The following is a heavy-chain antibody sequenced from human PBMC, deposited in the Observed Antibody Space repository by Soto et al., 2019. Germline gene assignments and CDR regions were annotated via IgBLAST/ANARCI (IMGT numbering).Heavy chain of an antibody. Sequence: EVQLVGSGGGLVRPGGSLRLSCAASGFTFSSYWMSWVRQAPGKGLEWVANIKQDGNEKFYVDSVKGRFTISRDNAKNSLHLQMNSLRTEDTAVYYCARGDYYDGSGSFADAFDIWGLGTMVTVSS. J-gene: IGHJ3*02. D-gene: IGHD3-22*01. CDR1: GFTFSSYW. CDR3: ARGDYYDGSGSFADAFDI. CDR2: IKQDGNEK. V-gene: IGHV3-7*05.